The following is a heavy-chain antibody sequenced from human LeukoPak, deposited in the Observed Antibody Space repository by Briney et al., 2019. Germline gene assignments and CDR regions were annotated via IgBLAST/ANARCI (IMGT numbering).Heavy chain of an antibody. CDR2: ISSSSSNI. D-gene: IGHD2-2*01. Sequence: GGSLRLSCAASGFTFSIYSMNWVRQAPGKGLEWVSSISSSSSNIYYADSVKGRFTISRDNAKNSLYLQMNSLRAEDTAVYYCAKKVIPDPGSGLDVWGQGTTVTVSS. J-gene: IGHJ6*02. CDR3: AKKVIPDPGSGLDV. CDR1: GFTFSIYS. V-gene: IGHV3-21*01.